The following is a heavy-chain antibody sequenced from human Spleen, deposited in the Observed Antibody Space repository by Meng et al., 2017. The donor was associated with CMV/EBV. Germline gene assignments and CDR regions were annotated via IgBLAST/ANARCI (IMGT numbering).Heavy chain of an antibody. J-gene: IGHJ5*02. CDR1: IYW. D-gene: IGHD2-15*01. CDR3: ARLRHCSGGSCYPTRLDWFDP. CDR2: IYPGDSDT. Sequence: IYWIGWVRQMPGKGLEWMVIIYPGDSDTRYSPSFQGQVTISADKSISTAYLQWSSLKASDTAMYYCARLRHCSGGSCYPTRLDWFDPWGQGTLVTVSS. V-gene: IGHV5-51*01.